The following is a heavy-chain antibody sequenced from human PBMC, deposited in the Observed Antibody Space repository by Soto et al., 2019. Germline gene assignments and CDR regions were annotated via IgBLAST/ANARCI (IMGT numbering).Heavy chain of an antibody. Sequence: EVQLVESGGGLVKPGGSLRLSCAASGFTFSSYWMSWVRQAPGKGLEWVANIKQDGSEKYYVDSVKGRFTISRDNAKNSLDLQMNSLRAEDTAVYYCAREDDWDYYYGMDVWGQGTTVTVSS. V-gene: IGHV3-7*03. CDR2: IKQDGSEK. CDR1: GFTFSSYW. D-gene: IGHD3-16*01. CDR3: AREDDWDYYYGMDV. J-gene: IGHJ6*02.